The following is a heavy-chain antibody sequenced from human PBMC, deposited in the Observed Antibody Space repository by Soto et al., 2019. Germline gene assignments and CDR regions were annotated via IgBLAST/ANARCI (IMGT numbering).Heavy chain of an antibody. Sequence: SETLSLTCTVSGGSISSSSYYWGWIRQPPGKGLEWIGSIYYSGSTYYNPSLKSRVTISVDTSKNQFSLKLSSVTAADTAVYYCARHKGLLWTFPLDPWGQGTRVSVSS. J-gene: IGHJ5*02. D-gene: IGHD3-10*01. V-gene: IGHV4-39*01. CDR2: IYYSGST. CDR1: GGSISSSSYY. CDR3: ARHKGLLWTFPLDP.